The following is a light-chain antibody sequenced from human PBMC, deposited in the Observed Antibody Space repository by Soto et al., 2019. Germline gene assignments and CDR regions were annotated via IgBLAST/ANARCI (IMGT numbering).Light chain of an antibody. J-gene: IGLJ3*02. CDR1: SGHSSYI. CDR3: ETWDSNTRV. V-gene: IGLV4-60*02. CDR2: LEGSGSY. Sequence: QLVLTQSSSASASLGSSVKLTCTLSSGHSSYIIAWHQQQPGKAPRYLMKLEGSGSYNKGSGVPDRFSGSSSGADRHLTISNLQFEDEADYYCETWDSNTRVFGGGTNLTVL.